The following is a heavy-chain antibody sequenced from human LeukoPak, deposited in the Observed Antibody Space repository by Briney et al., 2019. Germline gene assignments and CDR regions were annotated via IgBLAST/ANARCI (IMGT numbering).Heavy chain of an antibody. Sequence: GASVKVSCKAPGYTFTGYYMHWVRQAPGQGLEWMGRINPNSGGTNYAQKFQGRVTMTRDTSISTTYMELSRLRSDDTAVYYCARDASFSYNLWGQGTLVTVSS. CDR1: GYTFTGYY. D-gene: IGHD5-18*01. J-gene: IGHJ4*02. CDR2: INPNSGGT. CDR3: ARDASFSYNL. V-gene: IGHV1-2*06.